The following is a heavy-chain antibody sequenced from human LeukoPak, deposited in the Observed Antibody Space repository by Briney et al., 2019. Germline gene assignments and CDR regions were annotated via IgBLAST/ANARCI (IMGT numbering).Heavy chain of an antibody. J-gene: IGHJ4*02. CDR2: INPNSGGT. CDR3: ARGWLAETTVVTPYNY. CDR1: GYTFTDYY. Sequence: WASVKVSCKASGYTFTDYYMHWVRQAPGQGLEWMGRINPNSGGTNYAQKFQGRVTMTRDTSISTAYMELSSLRSDDTAVYYCARGWLAETTVVTPYNYWGQGTLVTVSS. D-gene: IGHD4-23*01. V-gene: IGHV1-2*06.